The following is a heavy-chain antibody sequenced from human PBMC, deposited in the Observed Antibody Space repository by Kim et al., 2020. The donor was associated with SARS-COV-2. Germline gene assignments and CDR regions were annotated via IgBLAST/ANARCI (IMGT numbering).Heavy chain of an antibody. CDR2: MRACSGDSV. V-gene: IGHV1-3*01. D-gene: IGHD3-10*01. Sequence: ASVKVSCKASGYTFIKYAMHWLRQAPGQRPEWLGWMRACSGDSVVYSQKFQGRLTITRDRPATTVYMELSALTSADTAVYYCPRGRVDSHGLWSSWGQGT. CDR1: GYTFIKYA. CDR3: PRGRVDSHGLWSS. J-gene: IGHJ5*02.